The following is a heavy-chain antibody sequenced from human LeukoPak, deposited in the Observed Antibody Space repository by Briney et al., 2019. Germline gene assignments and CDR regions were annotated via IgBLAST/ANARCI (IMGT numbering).Heavy chain of an antibody. V-gene: IGHV3-23*01. Sequence: GGSLRLSCAASGYTFSSYAMSWVRQAPGKGREWVSAISGSGGSTYYADSVKGRFTISRDNSKNTLYLQMNSLRAEDTAVFYCAKESCTSTSCYGIIDYWGQGTLVNVSS. CDR1: GYTFSSYA. CDR2: ISGSGGST. CDR3: AKESCTSTSCYGIIDY. D-gene: IGHD2-2*01. J-gene: IGHJ4*02.